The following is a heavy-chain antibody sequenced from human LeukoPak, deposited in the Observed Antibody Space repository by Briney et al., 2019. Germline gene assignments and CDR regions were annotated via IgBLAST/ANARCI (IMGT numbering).Heavy chain of an antibody. CDR2: IIPIFGTA. D-gene: IGHD6-13*01. V-gene: IGHV1-69*13. Sequence: SVTVSCTASGGTFSSYAISWVRQAPGQGLEWMGGIIPIFGTANYAQKFQGRVTITADESTSTAYMELSSLRSEDTAVYYCAREDTSAAAGTYGYWGQGTLVTVSS. J-gene: IGHJ4*02. CDR3: AREDTSAAAGTYGY. CDR1: GGTFSSYA.